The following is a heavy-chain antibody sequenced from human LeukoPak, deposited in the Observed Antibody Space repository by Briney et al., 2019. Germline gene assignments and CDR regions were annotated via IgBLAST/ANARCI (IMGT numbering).Heavy chain of an antibody. V-gene: IGHV3-30*18. CDR1: GFTFSKYG. Sequence: GGSLRLSCVASGFTFSKYGMHWVRHTPGKGLEWLAVITYDGSNEKFADSVKGRFTISRDNSKNMIYLEMSSLKAEDTAVYYCAKERSLEIAVAGTIFDYWGQGTLVTVSS. J-gene: IGHJ4*02. CDR2: ITYDGSNE. CDR3: AKERSLEIAVAGTIFDY. D-gene: IGHD6-19*01.